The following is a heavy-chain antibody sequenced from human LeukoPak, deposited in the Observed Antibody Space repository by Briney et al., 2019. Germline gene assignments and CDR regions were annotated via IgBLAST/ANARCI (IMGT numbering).Heavy chain of an antibody. V-gene: IGHV3-30*02. D-gene: IGHD1-14*01. CDR1: GFTFSSYW. Sequence: GGSLRLSCAASGFTFSSYWMSWVRQAPGKGLEWVAFIRYDGSNKYYADSVKGRFTISRDNSKNTLYLQMNSLRAEDTAVYYCAKDKRNLDAFDIWGQGTMVTVSS. J-gene: IGHJ3*02. CDR3: AKDKRNLDAFDI. CDR2: IRYDGSNK.